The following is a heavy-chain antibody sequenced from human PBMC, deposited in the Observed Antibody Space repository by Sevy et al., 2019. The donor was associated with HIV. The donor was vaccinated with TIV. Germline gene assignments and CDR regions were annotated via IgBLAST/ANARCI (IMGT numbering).Heavy chain of an antibody. CDR2: INPNGGGT. J-gene: IGHJ4*02. Sequence: ASVKVSCKASGYTFTGYYMHWVRQAPGQGLEWRGWINPNGGGTNYAQKFQGRVTMTRDTSISTAYMELSRLRSDDTAVYYCASGDSSGYNFDYWGQGTLVTVSS. CDR1: GYTFTGYY. D-gene: IGHD3-22*01. V-gene: IGHV1-2*02. CDR3: ASGDSSGYNFDY.